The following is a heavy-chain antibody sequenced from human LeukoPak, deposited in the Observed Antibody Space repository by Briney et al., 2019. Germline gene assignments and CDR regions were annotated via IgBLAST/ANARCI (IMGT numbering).Heavy chain of an antibody. CDR3: SRGDYDILTGYYRHFDY. Sequence: GGSLRLSCAASGFTFSSYGMHWVRQTPGKGLEWVAFIRYDGTNKHYADSVKGRFTISRDNSKNTLYLQMNSLRPEDTAVYYGSRGDYDILTGYYRHFDYWGQGTLVTVSS. J-gene: IGHJ4*02. CDR1: GFTFSSYG. CDR2: IRYDGTNK. V-gene: IGHV3-30*02. D-gene: IGHD3-9*01.